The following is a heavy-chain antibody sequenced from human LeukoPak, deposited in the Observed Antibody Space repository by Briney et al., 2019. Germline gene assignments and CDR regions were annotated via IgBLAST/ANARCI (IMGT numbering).Heavy chain of an antibody. D-gene: IGHD3-16*01. Sequence: GGSLRLSCAASGFTFSSYSMNWVRQAPGKGLEWVSAISGSGGSTYYADSVKGRFTISRDNSKNTLYLQMNSLRAEDTAVYYCAKAFRGLREYYYYMDVWGKGTTVTVSS. CDR3: AKAFRGLREYYYYMDV. CDR2: ISGSGGST. V-gene: IGHV3-23*01. CDR1: GFTFSSYS. J-gene: IGHJ6*03.